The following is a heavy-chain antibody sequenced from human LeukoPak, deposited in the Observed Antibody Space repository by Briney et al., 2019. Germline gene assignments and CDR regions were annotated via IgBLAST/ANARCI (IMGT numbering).Heavy chain of an antibody. Sequence: GASVKVSCKASGYTFTGYYMHWVRQAPGQGLEWMGWINPNSGGTNYAQKFQGRVTMTRDTSISTAYMELSRLRSDDTAVYYCASIGGYCSGGSCYPLGMDVWGQGTTVTVSS. D-gene: IGHD2-15*01. CDR2: INPNSGGT. CDR1: GYTFTGYY. CDR3: ASIGGYCSGGSCYPLGMDV. V-gene: IGHV1-2*02. J-gene: IGHJ6*02.